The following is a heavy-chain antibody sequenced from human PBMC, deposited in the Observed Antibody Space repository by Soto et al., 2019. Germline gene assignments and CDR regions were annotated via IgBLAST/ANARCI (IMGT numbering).Heavy chain of an antibody. V-gene: IGHV3-66*01. D-gene: IGHD6-19*01. CDR3: ARDLPAVAGTHAFDI. CDR1: GFTVSSNY. Sequence: GGSLGLSCAASGFTVSSNYMSWVRQAPGKGLEWVSVIYSGGSTYYADSVKGRFTISRDNSKNTLYLQMNSLRAEDTAVYYCARDLPAVAGTHAFDIWGQGTMVTVSS. J-gene: IGHJ3*02. CDR2: IYSGGST.